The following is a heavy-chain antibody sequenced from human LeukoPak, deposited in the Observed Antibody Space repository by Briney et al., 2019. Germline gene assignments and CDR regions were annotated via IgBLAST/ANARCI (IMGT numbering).Heavy chain of an antibody. V-gene: IGHV3-23*01. CDR2: ISDSGGST. D-gene: IGHD1-26*01. J-gene: IGHJ4*02. CDR1: GFTFSSYA. Sequence: GGSLRLSCAASGFTFSSYAMSWVRQAPGKGLEWVSTISDSGGSTDYADSVKGRFTISRDNSKNTLYLQVNSLTVEDTAVYYCARGPMSGSYYIDYWGQGTLVTVSS. CDR3: ARGPMSGSYYIDY.